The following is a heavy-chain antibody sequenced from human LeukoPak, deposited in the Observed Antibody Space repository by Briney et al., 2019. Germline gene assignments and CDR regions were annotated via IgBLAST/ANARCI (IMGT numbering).Heavy chain of an antibody. Sequence: ASVKVSCKASGYIFTGYYIHWVRQAPGQGLEWMGWINPNSGGTKYAQNFQGRVTMTRDTSSSTAHMELSRLRSDDTAVYYCARGDCSVSGCHGGNWFDPWGQGTLVTVSP. CDR1: GYIFTGYY. J-gene: IGHJ5*02. CDR3: ARGDCSVSGCHGGNWFDP. CDR2: INPNSGGT. D-gene: IGHD2-15*01. V-gene: IGHV1-2*02.